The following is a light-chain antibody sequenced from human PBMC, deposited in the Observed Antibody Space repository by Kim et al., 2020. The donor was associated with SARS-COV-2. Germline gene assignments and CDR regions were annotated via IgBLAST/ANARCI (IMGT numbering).Light chain of an antibody. J-gene: IGKJ2*01. CDR1: QSIGNW. CDR2: RAS. Sequence: DVQMTQSPSTLSASVGDRVTITCRASQSIGNWLAWYQQKPGKAPKLLIYRASNLDFGVPSRFSGGGSGTEFTLTISSLQPDDFASYFCQQSNSYPHTFGQGTKVDIK. CDR3: QQSNSYPHT. V-gene: IGKV1-5*03.